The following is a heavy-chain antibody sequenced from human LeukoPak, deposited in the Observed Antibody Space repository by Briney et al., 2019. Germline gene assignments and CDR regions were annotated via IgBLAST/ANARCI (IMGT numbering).Heavy chain of an antibody. J-gene: IGHJ3*02. CDR1: GYSCTSYW. CDR2: IYPGDSDT. Sequence: GESLKISCKTSGYSCTSYWIGWMRQMPWKGLEWKRGIYPGDSDTRYSPSFQGQVPISADKSLSTAYLQWSGLKASDTAMYYCARHLTMITVPRDAFDIWGQGTMVTVSS. V-gene: IGHV5-51*01. CDR3: ARHLTMITVPRDAFDI. D-gene: IGHD3-16*01.